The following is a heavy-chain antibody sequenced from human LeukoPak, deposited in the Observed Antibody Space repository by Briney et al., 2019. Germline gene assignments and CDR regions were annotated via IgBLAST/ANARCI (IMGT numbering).Heavy chain of an antibody. D-gene: IGHD4/OR15-4a*01. CDR2: IYHSGST. V-gene: IGHV4-59*08. Sequence: SETLSLTCTVSGGSISTYYWSWIRQPPGEGLEWIGFIYHSGSTNYNPSLKSRVTISVDTSTNQFSLKLSSVTAADTAVYYCARHGLTDAFDIWGQGTMVTVSS. J-gene: IGHJ3*02. CDR1: GGSISTYY. CDR3: ARHGLTDAFDI.